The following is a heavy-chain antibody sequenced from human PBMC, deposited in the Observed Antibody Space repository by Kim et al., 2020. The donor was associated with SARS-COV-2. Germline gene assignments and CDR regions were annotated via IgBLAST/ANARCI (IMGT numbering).Heavy chain of an antibody. CDR1: GFTFSTSN. CDR2: ISSSSSDI. V-gene: IGHV3-21*01. Sequence: GGSLRLSCAASGFTFSTSNMNWVRQAPGKGLEWVSSISSSSSDIYYADSLKGRFTISRDNAKNSLYLQMNSLRAEDTAVYYCATSYKAVAGTGGQGTRATVFS. J-gene: IGHJ4*02. CDR3: ATSYKAVAGT. D-gene: IGHD6-19*01.